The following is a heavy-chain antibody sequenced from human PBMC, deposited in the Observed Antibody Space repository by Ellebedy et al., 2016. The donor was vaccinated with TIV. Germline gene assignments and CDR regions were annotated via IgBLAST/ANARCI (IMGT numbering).Heavy chain of an antibody. J-gene: IGHJ5*02. Sequence: SETLSLXXTVSGGSISSYYWSWIRQPPGKGLEWIGYIYYSGSTNYNPSLKSRVTISVDTSKNQFSLKLSSVTAADTAVYYCARDLGGIAATWGQGTLVTVSS. V-gene: IGHV4-59*01. CDR3: ARDLGGIAAT. CDR1: GGSISSYY. CDR2: IYYSGST. D-gene: IGHD6-13*01.